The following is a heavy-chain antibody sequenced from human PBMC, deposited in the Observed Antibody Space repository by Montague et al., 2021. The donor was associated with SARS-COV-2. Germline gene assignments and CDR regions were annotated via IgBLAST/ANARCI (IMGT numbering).Heavy chain of an antibody. D-gene: IGHD3-22*01. V-gene: IGHV2-5*02. CDR1: GFSLSTTGVA. CDR3: ARTRAYYYDSSGYSYCFDY. Sequence: PALGKPTQTLTLTCTFSGFSLSTTGVAVAWIRQPPGKALEWLAPIYWDDDKRYSPSLKSRLTITKDTSKNQVVLTMTNMDPVDTATYYCARTRAYYYDSSGYSYCFDYWGQGTLVTVSS. CDR2: IYWDDDK. J-gene: IGHJ4*02.